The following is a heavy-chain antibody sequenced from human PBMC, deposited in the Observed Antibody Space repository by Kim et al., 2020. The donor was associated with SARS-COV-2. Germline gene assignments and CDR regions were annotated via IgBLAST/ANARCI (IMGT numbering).Heavy chain of an antibody. Sequence: SLRGRLTISRDNARNSLYLEMNSLRAEDTAIYFCAREVGYCTSSACDAFDIWGQGTMVTVSS. D-gene: IGHD2-2*01. V-gene: IGHV3-21*01. CDR3: AREVGYCTSSACDAFDI. J-gene: IGHJ3*02.